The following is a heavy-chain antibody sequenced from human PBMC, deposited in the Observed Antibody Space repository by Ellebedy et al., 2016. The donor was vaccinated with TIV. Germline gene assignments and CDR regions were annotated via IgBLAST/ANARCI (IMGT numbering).Heavy chain of an antibody. Sequence: GESLKISCKASGYNLMSFWIGWVRQIPGKDLEWMGIIYPGDSDTRYSPSFHGQVTISADKSISTASLEWSSLEASDTAIYYCARLMMEQHQSWFDPWGQGTLVTVSS. CDR2: IYPGDSDT. D-gene: IGHD6-13*01. CDR1: GYNLMSFW. J-gene: IGHJ5*02. CDR3: ARLMMEQHQSWFDP. V-gene: IGHV5-51*01.